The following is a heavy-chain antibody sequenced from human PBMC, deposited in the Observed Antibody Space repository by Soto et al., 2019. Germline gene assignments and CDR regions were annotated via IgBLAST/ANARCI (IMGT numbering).Heavy chain of an antibody. CDR2: IYPGDSDS. V-gene: IGHV5-51*01. CDR3: ARQGCSSTTCYKSWSDY. CDR1: GYSFTSYW. Sequence: EVQLVQSGAEVKKPGESLQISCKGSGYSFTSYWIAWVRQMPGKGLEWMGIIYPGDSDSRYSPSFQGQVTITVDKSVTTAYLQWSSLKASDTAIYYCARQGCSSTTCYKSWSDYWGQGTLVTVSS. D-gene: IGHD2-2*02. J-gene: IGHJ4*02.